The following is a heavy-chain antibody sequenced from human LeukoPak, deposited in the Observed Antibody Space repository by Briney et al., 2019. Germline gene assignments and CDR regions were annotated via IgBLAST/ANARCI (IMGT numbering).Heavy chain of an antibody. V-gene: IGHV4-39*07. J-gene: IGHJ4*02. CDR3: AGGTRTADY. D-gene: IGHD2-8*01. Sequence: SETLSLTCTVSGGSISSSSYYWGWIRQPPGKGLEWIGSIYYSGSTYYNPSLKSRITISVDTSKNQFSLKLSSVTAADTAVYYCAGGTRTADYWGQGTLVTVSS. CDR2: IYYSGST. CDR1: GGSISSSSYY.